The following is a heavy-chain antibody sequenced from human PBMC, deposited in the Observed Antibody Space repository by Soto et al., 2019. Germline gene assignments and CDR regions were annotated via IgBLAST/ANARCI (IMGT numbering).Heavy chain of an antibody. J-gene: IGHJ4*02. D-gene: IGHD2-2*01. CDR1: GMSFRDSG. V-gene: IGHV3-33*01. Sequence: QVQLVQSEGGVVQPGRSLRLSCVMSGMSFRDSGMHWVRQAPGKGLEWVAMIWSDGNSKFYADSVQGRFTVSRDNSMDTLYLQMTRLRPEDTAIYYCARDKGVTSLDYWGQGTLVTVSS. CDR2: IWSDGNSK. CDR3: ARDKGVTSLDY.